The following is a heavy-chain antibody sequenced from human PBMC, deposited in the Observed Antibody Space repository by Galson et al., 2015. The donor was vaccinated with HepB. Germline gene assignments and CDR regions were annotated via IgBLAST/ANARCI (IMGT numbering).Heavy chain of an antibody. D-gene: IGHD3-3*01. Sequence: TLSLTCTVSGGSISSGGYYWSWIRQHPGKGLEWIGYIYYSGSTYYNPSLKSRVTISVDTSKNQFSLKLSSVTAADTAVYYCARVVVPRLEVPYYDFWSGYRPDEKFDYWGQGTLVTVSS. CDR1: GGSISSGGYY. V-gene: IGHV4-31*03. CDR2: IYYSGST. CDR3: ARVVVPRLEVPYYDFWSGYRPDEKFDY. J-gene: IGHJ4*02.